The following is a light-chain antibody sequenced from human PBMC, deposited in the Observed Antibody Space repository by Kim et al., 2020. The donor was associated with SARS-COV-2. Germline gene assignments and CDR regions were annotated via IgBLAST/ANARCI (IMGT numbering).Light chain of an antibody. J-gene: IGLJ2*01. Sequence: SYELTQPPSVSVSPGQTASIACSGDKLGDKYTCWYQQKPGQSPVLVIYRDSRRPSGIPERFSGSNSGNTATLTISGTQAMDEADYYFQTWDSIGVFGGGT. CDR3: QTWDSIGV. CDR1: KLGDKY. V-gene: IGLV3-1*01. CDR2: RDS.